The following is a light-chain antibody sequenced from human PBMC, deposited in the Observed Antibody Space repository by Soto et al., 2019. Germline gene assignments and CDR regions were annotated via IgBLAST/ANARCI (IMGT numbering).Light chain of an antibody. V-gene: IGLV2-14*01. J-gene: IGLJ2*01. Sequence: QAVVVQPASVSGSPGQSITISCTGTSSDVGGYNYVSWYQQHPDKAPKLMIYDVSNRPSGVSNRFSGSKSGNTASLTISGLQAEDEADYYCSSYTTSSLVIFGGGTKLTVL. CDR2: DVS. CDR1: SSDVGGYNY. CDR3: SSYTTSSLVI.